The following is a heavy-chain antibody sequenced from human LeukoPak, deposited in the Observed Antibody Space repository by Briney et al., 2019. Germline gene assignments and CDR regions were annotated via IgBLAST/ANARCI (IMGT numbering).Heavy chain of an antibody. Sequence: PSETLSLTCTVSGGSISSYYWSWIRQPPGKGLEWIGYIYYSGSTNYNPSLKSRVTISVDTSKNQFSLKLSSVTAADTAVYYCARDGQGCCSGGSCYLNAFDIWGQGTMVTVSS. CDR2: IYYSGST. V-gene: IGHV4-59*01. CDR3: ARDGQGCCSGGSCYLNAFDI. CDR1: GGSISSYY. J-gene: IGHJ3*02. D-gene: IGHD2-15*01.